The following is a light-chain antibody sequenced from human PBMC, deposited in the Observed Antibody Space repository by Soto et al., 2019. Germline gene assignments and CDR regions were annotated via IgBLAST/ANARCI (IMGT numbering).Light chain of an antibody. CDR2: DAS. V-gene: IGKV3-11*01. CDR1: QSVSSY. CDR3: QQYNNWSWT. J-gene: IGKJ1*01. Sequence: EIVLTQSPATLSLSPGERATLSCRASQSVSSYLAWYQQKPGQAPRLLIYDASNRATGIPARFSGSGSGTDFTLTICSLEPEDFAVYYCQQYNNWSWTFGQGTKVDIK.